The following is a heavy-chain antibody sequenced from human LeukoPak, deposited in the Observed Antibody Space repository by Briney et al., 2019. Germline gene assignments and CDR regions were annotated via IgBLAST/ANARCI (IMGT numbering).Heavy chain of an antibody. V-gene: IGHV3-30*01. CDR3: ARKLVGDY. CDR2: ISYDGSKK. J-gene: IGHJ4*02. CDR1: GFTFNNYA. Sequence: GGSLRLSCAASGFTFNNYALHWVRQAPGKGLEWVAIISYDGSKKYYADSVKGRFTISRDNSTNTLFLQMDSLRDEDTAVYYCARKLVGDYWGQGTLVTVSS. D-gene: IGHD2-8*02.